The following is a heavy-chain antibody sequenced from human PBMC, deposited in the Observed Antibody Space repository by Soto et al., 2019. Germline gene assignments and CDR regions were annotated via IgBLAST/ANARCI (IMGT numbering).Heavy chain of an antibody. D-gene: IGHD1-26*01. V-gene: IGHV4-4*02. CDR3: ARTAYSGSSYYFDY. Sequence: SETLSLTCAVSGGSISSSNWWSWVRQPPGKGLEWIGEIYHSGSTNYNPSLKSRVTISVDKSKNQFSLKLSSVTAADTAVYYCARTAYSGSSYYFDYWGQGTLVTVSS. CDR2: IYHSGST. J-gene: IGHJ4*02. CDR1: GGSISSSNW.